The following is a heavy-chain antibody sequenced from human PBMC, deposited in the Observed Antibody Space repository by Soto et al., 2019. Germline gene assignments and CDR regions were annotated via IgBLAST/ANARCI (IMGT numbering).Heavy chain of an antibody. CDR3: AKEPNWFDP. CDR2: ISGSGGST. V-gene: IGHV3-23*01. CDR1: GFTFSSSA. Sequence: GESLKISCSASGFTFSSSAMSWVRQAPGKGLEWVSSISGSGGSTYYADSVKGRFTISRDNSKNTLYLQMNSLRAEDTALYYCAKEPNWFDPWGQGTLVTVSS. J-gene: IGHJ5*02.